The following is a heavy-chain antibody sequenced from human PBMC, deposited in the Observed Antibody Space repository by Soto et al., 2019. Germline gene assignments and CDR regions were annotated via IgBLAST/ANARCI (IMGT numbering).Heavy chain of an antibody. CDR3: ARVITGAVAWFDH. CDR1: GNTFTNFG. CDR2: ISAYTDDP. J-gene: IGHJ5*02. V-gene: IGHV1-18*01. Sequence: QGQLVQSGAEVKKPGASVKVSSTASGNTFTNFGVTWVRQAPGQGLEWMGWISAYTDDPNYAQKFQGRVTMTIDTSTITAYLHLRSLTSDHTAVYYGARVITGAVAWFDHWGQGALVTVSS. D-gene: IGHD1-20*01.